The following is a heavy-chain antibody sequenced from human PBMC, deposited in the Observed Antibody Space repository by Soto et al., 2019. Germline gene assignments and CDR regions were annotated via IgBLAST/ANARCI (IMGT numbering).Heavy chain of an antibody. CDR1: GYTFTGYY. CDR3: AILWGTAAAGSIDY. CDR2: INPNSGGT. V-gene: IGHV1-2*02. D-gene: IGHD6-13*01. J-gene: IGHJ4*02. Sequence: ASVKVSCKASGYTFTGYYMHWVLQAPGQGLEWMGWINPNSGGTNYAQKFQGRVTMTRDTSISTAYMKLSRLRSDDTAVYYCAILWGTAAAGSIDYWGQGTLVTVSS.